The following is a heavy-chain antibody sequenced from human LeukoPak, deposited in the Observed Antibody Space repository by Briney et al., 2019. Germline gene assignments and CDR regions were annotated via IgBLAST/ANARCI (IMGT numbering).Heavy chain of an antibody. CDR1: GVSISSNLW. D-gene: IGHD3-10*01. CDR3: AIGGDRSFDY. J-gene: IGHJ4*02. Sequence: SGTLSLTCAVSGVSISSNLWWTWVRQPPGKGLEWIAEIHHSGSINYNPSLKSRVTISVDKAKNQFSLNLNSVTAADTAVYYCAIGGDRSFDYWGQGTLVTVSS. CDR2: IHHSGSI. V-gene: IGHV4-4*02.